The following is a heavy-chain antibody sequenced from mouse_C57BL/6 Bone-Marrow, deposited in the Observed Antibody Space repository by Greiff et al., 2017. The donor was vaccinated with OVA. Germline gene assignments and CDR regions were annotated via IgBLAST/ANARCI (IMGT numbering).Heavy chain of an antibody. V-gene: IGHV14-1*01. J-gene: IGHJ4*01. CDR3: TVYYGSSYHYAMDY. Sequence: EVQLKQSGAEFVRPGASVKLSCTASGFNIKDSYMHWVKQRPEQGLEWIGRIDPVDGDTEYAPKIQGKSSMTADTSANTAYLQLRSLTSEDTAVYYCTVYYGSSYHYAMDYWGQGTSVTVSS. D-gene: IGHD1-1*01. CDR2: IDPVDGDT. CDR1: GFNIKDSY.